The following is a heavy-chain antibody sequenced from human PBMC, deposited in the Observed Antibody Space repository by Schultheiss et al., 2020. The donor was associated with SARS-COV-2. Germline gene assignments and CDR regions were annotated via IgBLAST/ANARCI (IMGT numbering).Heavy chain of an antibody. CDR1: GYTFTSYG. CDR3: ARGVVPAATYYYYYGMDV. J-gene: IGHJ6*02. Sequence: ASVKVSCKASGYTFTSYGISWVRQAPGQGLEWMGWISAYNGNTNFAQKLQGRVTMTRDTSISTAYMELSRLRSDDTAVYYCARGVVPAATYYYYYGMDVWGQGTTVTVSS. D-gene: IGHD2-2*01. V-gene: IGHV1-18*01. CDR2: ISAYNGNT.